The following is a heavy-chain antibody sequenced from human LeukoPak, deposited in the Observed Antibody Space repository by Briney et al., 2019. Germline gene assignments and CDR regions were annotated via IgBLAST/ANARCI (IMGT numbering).Heavy chain of an antibody. CDR3: AATTVTTFDY. D-gene: IGHD4-17*01. CDR1: GFTFSGYG. J-gene: IGHJ4*02. V-gene: IGHV3-33*01. CDR2: IWYDGSNK. Sequence: GGSLRLSCAASGFTFSGYGMHWVRQAPGKGLEWVAVIWYDGSNKYYADSVKGRFTISRDNSKNTLYLQMNSLRAEDTAVYYCAATTVTTFDYWGQGTLVTVSS.